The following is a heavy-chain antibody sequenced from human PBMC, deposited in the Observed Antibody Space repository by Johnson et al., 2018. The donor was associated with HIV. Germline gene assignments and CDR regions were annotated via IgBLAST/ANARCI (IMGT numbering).Heavy chain of an antibody. Sequence: HVQLVESGGGVVQPGGSLRLSCAASGFTFSSYGMHWVRQAPGKGLEWVAFIRYDGSNKYYADSVKGRFTISRDNSKNTLYLQMNSLRAEDTAVYYCARDLAGHNAFDIWGQGTMVIVSS. CDR1: GFTFSSYG. CDR3: ARDLAGHNAFDI. J-gene: IGHJ3*02. CDR2: IRYDGSNK. D-gene: IGHD6-19*01. V-gene: IGHV3-30*02.